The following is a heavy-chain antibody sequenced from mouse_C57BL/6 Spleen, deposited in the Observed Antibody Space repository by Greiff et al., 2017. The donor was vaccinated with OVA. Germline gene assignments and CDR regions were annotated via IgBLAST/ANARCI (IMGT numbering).Heavy chain of an antibody. V-gene: IGHV1-72*01. CDR1: GYTFTSYW. CDR3: ARWWTTEVDVDV. D-gene: IGHD1-1*01. CDR2: IDPYSGGT. J-gene: IGHJ1*03. Sequence: QVQLQQPGAELVKPGASVKLSCKASGYTFTSYWMHWVKQRPGRGLEWIGRIDPYSGGTNYNEKFKSKATLTVDKPSSTAYMQLSSLTSEDSAVYYCARWWTTEVDVDVWGTGTTVTVSS.